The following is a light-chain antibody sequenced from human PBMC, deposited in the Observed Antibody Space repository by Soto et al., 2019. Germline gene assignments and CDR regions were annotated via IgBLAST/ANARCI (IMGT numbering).Light chain of an antibody. V-gene: IGLV2-14*03. J-gene: IGLJ1*01. Sequence: QSALTQPASVSGSPGQSITISCTGTSSDIGGYNFVSWYQHHPGKAPKLLIHDVSNRPSGVSSRFSGSKSGNTTSLTISGLQAEDEADYYCMSYRTVSTYVFGTGTQLTVL. CDR3: MSYRTVSTYV. CDR1: SSDIGGYNF. CDR2: DVS.